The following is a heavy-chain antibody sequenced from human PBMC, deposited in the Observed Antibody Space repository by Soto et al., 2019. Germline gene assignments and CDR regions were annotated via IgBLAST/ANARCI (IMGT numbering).Heavy chain of an antibody. J-gene: IGHJ4*02. CDR1: GGSISSGGYS. Sequence: PSETLSLTCGVSGGSISSGGYSWSWIRQPPGKGLEWIGYIYHSGSTYHNPSLKSRVTISVDRSKNQFSLKLSSVTAADTAVYYCARYNAASGTYYFDYWGQGTLVTVSS. CDR3: ARYNAASGTYYFDY. D-gene: IGHD6-13*01. CDR2: IYHSGST. V-gene: IGHV4-30-2*01.